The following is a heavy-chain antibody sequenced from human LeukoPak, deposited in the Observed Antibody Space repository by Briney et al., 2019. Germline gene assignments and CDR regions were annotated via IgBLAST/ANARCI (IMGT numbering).Heavy chain of an antibody. J-gene: IGHJ4*02. Sequence: ASVKVSCKASGYTFTSYGISWVRQAPGQGLEWMGWISAYNGNTNYAQKLQGRVTMTTDTSTSTAYMELRSLRSDDTAVYYCARDSPRIAAAAPLDYWGQGTLVTVSS. CDR1: GYTFTSYG. V-gene: IGHV1-18*01. CDR2: ISAYNGNT. CDR3: ARDSPRIAAAAPLDY. D-gene: IGHD6-13*01.